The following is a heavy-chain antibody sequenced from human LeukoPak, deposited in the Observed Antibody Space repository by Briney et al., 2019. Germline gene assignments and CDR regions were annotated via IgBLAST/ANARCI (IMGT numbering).Heavy chain of an antibody. CDR3: ARGLNYGGKFDY. V-gene: IGHV1-69*13. J-gene: IGHJ4*02. CDR2: IIRIFGTA. CDR1: GGTFSSYA. Sequence: WASVKVSCKASGGTFSSYAIHWVRQAPGQGLEWMGGIIRIFGTANYAQKFQGRVTITADESTSTAYMELSSLRSEDTAVYYCARGLNYGGKFDYWGQGTLVTVSS. D-gene: IGHD4-23*01.